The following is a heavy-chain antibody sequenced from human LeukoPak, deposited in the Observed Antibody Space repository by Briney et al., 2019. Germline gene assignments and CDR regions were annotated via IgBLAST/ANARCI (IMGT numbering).Heavy chain of an antibody. CDR3: TRDSPGSSRFYHYYGLDV. D-gene: IGHD6-6*01. Sequence: GGSLRLSCAASRFAFSTYWMSWVRQAPGKGLEWVANIKEDGSEKYYVDSVKGRFTIYRDNAKNSLYLQMNRLRAEDTAVYYCTRDSPGSSRFYHYYGLDVWGQGTTVTVSS. CDR1: RFAFSTYW. V-gene: IGHV3-7*05. CDR2: IKEDGSEK. J-gene: IGHJ6*02.